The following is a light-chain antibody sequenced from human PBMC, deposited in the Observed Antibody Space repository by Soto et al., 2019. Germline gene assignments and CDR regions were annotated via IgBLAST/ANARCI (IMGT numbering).Light chain of an antibody. Sequence: DIQMTQSPATLSASVGDIVTSTCRASQSISSWLAWYQQKPGKVPKLLIDDASSLESGVPSRFSGSGSGTEFTLTISSLQPDDFATYYCQQYNTYPWTFGQGTRVEIK. J-gene: IGKJ1*01. CDR2: DAS. CDR3: QQYNTYPWT. V-gene: IGKV1-5*01. CDR1: QSISSW.